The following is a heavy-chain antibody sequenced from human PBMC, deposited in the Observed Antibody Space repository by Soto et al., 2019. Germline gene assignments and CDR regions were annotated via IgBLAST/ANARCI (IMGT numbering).Heavy chain of an antibody. CDR2: ISSSGSTI. CDR3: ARGGVEVVVAARGYYYYYMDV. Sequence: GGSLRLSCAASGFTFSDYYMSWIRQAPGKGLEWVSYISSSGSTIYYADSVKGRFTISRDNAKNSLYLQMNSLRAEDTAVYYCARGGVEVVVAARGYYYYYMDVWGKGTTVTVSS. CDR1: GFTFSDYY. D-gene: IGHD2-15*01. V-gene: IGHV3-11*01. J-gene: IGHJ6*03.